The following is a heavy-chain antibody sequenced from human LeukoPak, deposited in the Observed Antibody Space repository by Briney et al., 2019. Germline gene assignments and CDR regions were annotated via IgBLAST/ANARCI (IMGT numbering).Heavy chain of an antibody. V-gene: IGHV1-69*01. Sequence: GASVEVSCKASGGTFSSYAISWVQQAPGQGLEWMGGIIPIFGTANYAQKFQGRVTITADESTSTAYMELSSLRSEDTAVYYCARAVSIAAAAPFDYWGQGTLVTVSS. D-gene: IGHD6-13*01. CDR3: ARAVSIAAAAPFDY. J-gene: IGHJ4*02. CDR2: IIPIFGTA. CDR1: GGTFSSYA.